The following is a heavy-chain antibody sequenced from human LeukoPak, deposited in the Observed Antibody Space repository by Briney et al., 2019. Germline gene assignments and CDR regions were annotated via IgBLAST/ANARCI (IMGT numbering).Heavy chain of an antibody. CDR1: GYTFTSYG. V-gene: IGHV1-18*01. CDR2: ISAYNGNT. CDR3: ARDRPTYYYDSSGYSYFDY. J-gene: IGHJ4*02. D-gene: IGHD3-22*01. Sequence: EASMKVSCKASGYTFTSYGISWVRQAPGQGLEWMGWISAYNGNTNYAQKLQGRVTMTTDTSTSTAYMELRSLRSDDTAVYYCARDRPTYYYDSSGYSYFDYWGQGTLVTVSS.